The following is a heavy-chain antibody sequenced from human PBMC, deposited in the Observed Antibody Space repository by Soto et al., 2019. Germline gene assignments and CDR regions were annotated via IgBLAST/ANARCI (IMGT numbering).Heavy chain of an antibody. CDR1: GSSVSSGDYY. D-gene: IGHD5-18*01. V-gene: IGHV4-61*08. CDR3: ARIPVDTSMIYWLDP. CDR2: IYYSGNT. Sequence: SETLSLTCTVSGSSVSSGDYYWIWIRQPPGKGLEWIGYIYYSGNTNYNPSLKSRVIISVDTSKNLFSLKLTSVTAADTAVYYCARIPVDTSMIYWLDPWGQGTLVTVSS. J-gene: IGHJ5*02.